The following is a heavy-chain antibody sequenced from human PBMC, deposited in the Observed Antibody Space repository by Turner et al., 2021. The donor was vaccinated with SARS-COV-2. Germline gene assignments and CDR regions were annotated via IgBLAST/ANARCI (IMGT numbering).Heavy chain of an antibody. D-gene: IGHD6-13*01. Sequence: GQLVESGGGVVQPGRSLRLSCAASGFTFSSYGMHWVRQAPGKGLEWVAVISYDGSNKYYADSVKGRFTISRDNSKNTLYLQMNSLRAEDTAVYYCAKDLGQLDWFDPGGQGTLVTVSS. CDR1: GFTFSSYG. CDR3: AKDLGQLDWFDP. CDR2: ISYDGSNK. J-gene: IGHJ5*02. V-gene: IGHV3-30*18.